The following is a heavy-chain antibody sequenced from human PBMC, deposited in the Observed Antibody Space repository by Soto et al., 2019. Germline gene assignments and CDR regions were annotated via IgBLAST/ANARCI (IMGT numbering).Heavy chain of an antibody. J-gene: IGHJ5*02. D-gene: IGHD3-3*01. V-gene: IGHV4-34*01. CDR2: INHSGST. Sequence: QVQLQQWGAGLLKPSETLSLTCAVYGGSFSGYYWSWIRQPPGKGLEWIGEINHSGSTNYNPSLKSRVTISVDTSKNQFSLKLSSVTAADTAVYYCARGVRYDFWSGINWFDPWGQGTLVTVSS. CDR3: ARGVRYDFWSGINWFDP. CDR1: GGSFSGYY.